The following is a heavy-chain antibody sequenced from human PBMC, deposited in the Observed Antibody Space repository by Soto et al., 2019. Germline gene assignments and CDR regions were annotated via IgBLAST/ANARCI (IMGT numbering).Heavy chain of an antibody. J-gene: IGHJ4*02. CDR2: IYYSDSP. D-gene: IGHD3-22*01. CDR1: GGPVTSAY. V-gene: IGHV4-59*02. Sequence: QVQLQESGPGLVKPSETLSLTCTVSGGPVTSAYWHWIRQPPGKGLEWIGHIYYSDSPSYNPSLKRRVTISVDTFNNPFSLRLTSVTAADTAVYYCARDVPYDASGIWGQGTLVTVS. CDR3: ARDVPYDASGI.